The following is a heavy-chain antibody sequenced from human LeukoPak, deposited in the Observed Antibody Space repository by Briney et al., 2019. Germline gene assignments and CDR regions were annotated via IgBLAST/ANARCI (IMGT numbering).Heavy chain of an antibody. J-gene: IGHJ5*02. Sequence: GGTLILSCAASGFTFSSYEMNWVRQAPGKGLEWVSYISSSGSTIYYADSLKGPFTISRDNAKNSLYLQMNSLRAEDTAVYYCARGDPENYYGSGFDPWGQGTLVTVSS. V-gene: IGHV3-48*03. CDR2: ISSSGSTI. D-gene: IGHD3-10*01. CDR3: ARGDPENYYGSGFDP. CDR1: GFTFSSYE.